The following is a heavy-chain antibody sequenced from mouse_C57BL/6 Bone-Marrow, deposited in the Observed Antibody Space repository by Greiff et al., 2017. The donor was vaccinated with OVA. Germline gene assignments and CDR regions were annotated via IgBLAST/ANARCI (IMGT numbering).Heavy chain of an antibody. V-gene: IGHV14-3*01. CDR1: GFNIKNTY. CDR3: ARSRLRQGGKFDY. D-gene: IGHD2-4*01. J-gene: IGHJ2*01. CDR2: IDPANGNT. Sequence: EVKLQESVAELVRPGASVKLSCTASGFNIKNTYMHWVKQRPEQGLEWIGRIDPANGNTKYAPKFQGKATITADTSSNTAYLQLSSLTSEDTAIYYCARSRLRQGGKFDYWGQGTTLTVSS.